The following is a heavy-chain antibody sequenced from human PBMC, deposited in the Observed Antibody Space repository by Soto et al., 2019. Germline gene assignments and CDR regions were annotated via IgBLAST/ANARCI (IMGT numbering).Heavy chain of an antibody. J-gene: IGHJ4*02. D-gene: IGHD6-6*01. CDR3: ARHRATGLNVLDY. V-gene: IGHV3-48*02. Sequence: EVQLVESGGGLVQPGGSLRLSCAASGFTFSSYSMNWVRQAPGKGLEWVSYSSSSTIYYADSVKGRFTISRDNAKNSLYLQMNSLRDEDTAVYYCARHRATGLNVLDYWGQGTLVSVSS. CDR2: SSSSTI. CDR1: GFTFSSYS.